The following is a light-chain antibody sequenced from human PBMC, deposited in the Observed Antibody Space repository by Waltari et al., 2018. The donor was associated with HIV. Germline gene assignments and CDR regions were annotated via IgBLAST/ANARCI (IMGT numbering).Light chain of an antibody. CDR2: GAS. CDR3: QQIKTLPLT. Sequence: DIQLTQSPSFVSASVGDTVTITCRASQAISSYVAWYQQRPTKAPKVLLYGASTSQAGVPSRFRGSGSGTEFTLTITSVQPDDFATYYCQQIKTLPLTFGGGTRIDIK. V-gene: IGKV1-9*01. J-gene: IGKJ4*01. CDR1: QAISSY.